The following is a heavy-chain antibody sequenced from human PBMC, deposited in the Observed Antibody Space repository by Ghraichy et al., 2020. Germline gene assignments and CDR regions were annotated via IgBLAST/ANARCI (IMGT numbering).Heavy chain of an antibody. D-gene: IGHD2-15*01. V-gene: IGHV4-39*01. J-gene: IGHJ5*02. Sequence: SETLSLTCSVSGDSISSSDHYWGWIRQPPGKNMEWIGTIYSSGSTFYNPSLKSRATMSVDTSKNNFSLNLTSVTAADTAMYYCARHPKGYCSGDNCYSSPCMWFDPWGQGTLVTVSS. CDR1: GDSISSSDHY. CDR3: ARHPKGYCSGDNCYSSPCMWFDP. CDR2: IYSSGST.